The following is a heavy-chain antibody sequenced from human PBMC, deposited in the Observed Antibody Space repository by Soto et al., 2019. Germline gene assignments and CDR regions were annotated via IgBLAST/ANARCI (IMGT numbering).Heavy chain of an antibody. J-gene: IGHJ4*02. V-gene: IGHV1-46*01. CDR1: GYTYTSYY. CDR3: AKYSWRREFGITGTMIFDY. D-gene: IGHD1-20*01. Sequence: VSVKVSCKASGYTYTSYYMHWVRQAPGQGIEWMGIINPSGGSASYAQKFQGRVTMTRDTSTSTVYMELSSLRSEDTAVYYCAKYSWRREFGITGTMIFDYWGQGTLVTVSS. CDR2: INPSGGSA.